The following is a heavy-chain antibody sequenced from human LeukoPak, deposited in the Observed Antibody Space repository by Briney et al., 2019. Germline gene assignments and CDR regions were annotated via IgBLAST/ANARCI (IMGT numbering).Heavy chain of an antibody. CDR3: VGSGWYGYFDY. CDR2: IYSGGST. CDR1: EFTVSSNY. V-gene: IGHV3-53*01. D-gene: IGHD6-19*01. J-gene: IGHJ4*02. Sequence: AGGSLRLSCAASEFTVSSNYMNWVRQAPGKWLEWVSIIYSGGSTYYADSVKGRFTISRDNSKNTLYLQMNSLRAEDTAVYYCVGSGWYGYFDYWGPGTLVTVSS.